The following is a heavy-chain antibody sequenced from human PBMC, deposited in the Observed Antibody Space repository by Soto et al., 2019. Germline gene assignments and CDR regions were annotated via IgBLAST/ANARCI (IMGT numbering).Heavy chain of an antibody. CDR1: GGTFSSYA. D-gene: IGHD3-22*01. CDR3: ARGRYYDSSGYYEFDY. J-gene: IGHJ4*02. V-gene: IGHV1-69*13. CDR2: ITPIFGTA. Sequence: EASVKVSCKASGGTFSSYAISWVRQAPGQGLEWMGGITPIFGTANYAQKFQGRVTITADESTSTAYMELSSLRSEDTAVYYCARGRYYDSSGYYEFDYWGQGTLVTVSS.